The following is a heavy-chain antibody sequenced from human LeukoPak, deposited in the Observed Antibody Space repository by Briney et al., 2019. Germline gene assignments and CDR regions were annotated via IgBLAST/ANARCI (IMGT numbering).Heavy chain of an antibody. CDR3: AANYQGGGYYPFDY. V-gene: IGHV1-58*02. Sequence: ASVKVSCKAPGFTFTSSAMQWVRQARGQRLEWIGWIVVGSGNTNYAQKFQERVTITRDMSTSTAYMELSSLRSEDTAVYYCAANYQGGGYYPFDYWGQGTLVTVSS. D-gene: IGHD3-10*01. CDR2: IVVGSGNT. J-gene: IGHJ4*02. CDR1: GFTFTSSA.